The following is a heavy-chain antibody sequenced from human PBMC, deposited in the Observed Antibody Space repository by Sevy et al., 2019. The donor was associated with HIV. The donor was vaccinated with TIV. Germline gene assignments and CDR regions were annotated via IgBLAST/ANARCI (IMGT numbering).Heavy chain of an antibody. Sequence: ASVKVSCKASGYTFTSYGISWVRQAPGQGLEWMGWISAYNGHTNYAQKLQGRVTMTTDTSTSTAYMELRSLRSDDTAVYYGARDPRYSSSWYRSRNKENWFDPWGQGTLVTVSS. J-gene: IGHJ5*02. D-gene: IGHD6-13*01. V-gene: IGHV1-18*01. CDR1: GYTFTSYG. CDR3: ARDPRYSSSWYRSRNKENWFDP. CDR2: ISAYNGHT.